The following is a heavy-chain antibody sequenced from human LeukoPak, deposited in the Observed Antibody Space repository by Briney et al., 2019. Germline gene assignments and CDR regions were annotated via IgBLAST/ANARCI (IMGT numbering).Heavy chain of an antibody. J-gene: IGHJ5*02. CDR3: ARSRDLWVDIVASAWFDP. Sequence: PSETLSLTCAVYGGSFSGYYWSWIRQPPGKGLEWIGEINHSGSTYYNPSLKSRGTISVDTSKNHFSLKLSSVTAADTAVYYCARSRDLWVDIVASAWFDPWGQGTLVTVSS. D-gene: IGHD5-12*01. CDR1: GGSFSGYY. CDR2: INHSGST. V-gene: IGHV4-34*01.